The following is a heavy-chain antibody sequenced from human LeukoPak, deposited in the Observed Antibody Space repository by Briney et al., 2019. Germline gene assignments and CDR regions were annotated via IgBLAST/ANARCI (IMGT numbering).Heavy chain of an antibody. CDR1: GFAFSDNW. CDR2: INLGGSAK. D-gene: IGHD7-27*01. V-gene: IGHV3-7*01. Sequence: PGGSLRLSCSASGFAFSDNWMNWVRQAPGTGPEWVANINLGGSAKLYVDSVKGRCTISRDNAKNSLYLQMNSLRVEDTAVYYCAAWGLHNYWGQGTLVTVSS. J-gene: IGHJ4*02. CDR3: AAWGLHNY.